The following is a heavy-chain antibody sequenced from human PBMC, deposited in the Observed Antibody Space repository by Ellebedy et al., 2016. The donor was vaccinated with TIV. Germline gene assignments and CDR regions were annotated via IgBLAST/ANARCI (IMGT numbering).Heavy chain of an antibody. Sequence: SETLSLTCSVSGASISNTNYFWAWIRQPPGKGLEWIGSIYYSGSTYYNPSLKSRVTISVDTSKNQFSLKLSSVTAADTAVYYCARVSGYGDYFDYWGQGTLVTVSS. CDR3: ARVSGYGDYFDY. CDR2: IYYSGST. CDR1: GASISNTNYF. V-gene: IGHV4-39*01. J-gene: IGHJ4*02. D-gene: IGHD4-17*01.